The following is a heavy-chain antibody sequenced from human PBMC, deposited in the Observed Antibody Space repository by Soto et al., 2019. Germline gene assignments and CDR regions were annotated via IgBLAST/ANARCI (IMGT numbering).Heavy chain of an antibody. J-gene: IGHJ4*02. CDR2: VYYSGST. D-gene: IGHD4-17*01. CDR3: ATYADYNPY. CDR1: GGSISSYY. V-gene: IGHV4-59*01. Sequence: SETLSLTCNVSGGSISSYYWSWIRQPPGKGLEWIGYVYYSGSTNYNPSLKSRVTISIDTSKNQFSLKLSPVTAADTAVYYCATYADYNPYSGQGSLDTVSS.